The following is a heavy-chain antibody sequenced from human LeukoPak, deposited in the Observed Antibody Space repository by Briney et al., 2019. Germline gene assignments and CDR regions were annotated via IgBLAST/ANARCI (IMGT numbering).Heavy chain of an antibody. J-gene: IGHJ5*02. V-gene: IGHV3-11*06. D-gene: IGHD2-15*01. Sequence: GGSLRLSCAASGFTFSDYYMSWIRQAPGKGLECTSYISSSSNYTNYADSVKGRFTISRDNAKNSLYLQRNSLRAEDTAVYYCARDRYCSGGTCYSAAWFDPWGQGTLVTVSS. CDR3: ARDRYCSGGTCYSAAWFDP. CDR1: GFTFSDYY. CDR2: ISSSSNYT.